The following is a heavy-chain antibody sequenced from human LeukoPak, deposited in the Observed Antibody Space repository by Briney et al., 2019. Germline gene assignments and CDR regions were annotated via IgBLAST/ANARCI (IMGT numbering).Heavy chain of an antibody. Sequence: SETLSLTRTVSGYSISSGYYWGWIRQPPGKGLEWIGSIYHSGSTYYNPSLKSRVTISVDTSKNQFSLKLSSVTAADTAVYYCARGLLDFYYYYYMDVWGKGTTVTVSS. V-gene: IGHV4-38-2*02. CDR2: IYHSGST. CDR1: GYSISSGYY. CDR3: ARGLLDFYYYYYMDV. D-gene: IGHD2-15*01. J-gene: IGHJ6*03.